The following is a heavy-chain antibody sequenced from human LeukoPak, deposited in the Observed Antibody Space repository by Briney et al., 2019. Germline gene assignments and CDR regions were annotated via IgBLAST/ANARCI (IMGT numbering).Heavy chain of an antibody. CDR1: GFTFSTYW. V-gene: IGHV3-15*01. CDR3: TTRRQDGW. Sequence: GGSLRLSCAASGFTFSTYWMSWVRQAPGKGLEWVGRIKSKSDGGTIDYAAPVKGRFTISRDDSRNTLYLQTNSLKTEDTAVYYCTTRRQDGWWGQGTLVTVS. D-gene: IGHD2-15*01. CDR2: IKSKSDGGTI. J-gene: IGHJ4*02.